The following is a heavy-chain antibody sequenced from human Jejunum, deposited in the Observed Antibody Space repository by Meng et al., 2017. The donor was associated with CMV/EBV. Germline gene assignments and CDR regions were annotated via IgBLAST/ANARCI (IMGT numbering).Heavy chain of an antibody. CDR2: ILWNGEK. CDR3: AHRLLWKYDY. V-gene: IGHV2-26*01. Sequence: LSFIKGHMGLGSNRPPQETALEWLGHILWNGEKAYKTSLKSRLTISKDTSKRQVILNMTNMEPADTATYYCAHRLLWKYDYWGQGTLVTVSS. CDR1: LSFIKGHMG. J-gene: IGHJ4*02. D-gene: IGHD2-2*01.